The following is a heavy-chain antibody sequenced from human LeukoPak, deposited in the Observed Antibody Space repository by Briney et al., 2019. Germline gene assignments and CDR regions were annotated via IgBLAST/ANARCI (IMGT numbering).Heavy chain of an antibody. CDR2: IYYSGTT. CDR3: ARHPTGYSTGWYVD. D-gene: IGHD6-19*01. J-gene: IGHJ4*02. CDR1: GGSISSYY. Sequence: SETLSLTCTVSGGSISSYYWSWLRQPPGKGLEWIGNIYYSGTTNYNPSLKSRVTMSVGTSKNQFSLKLSSVTAADTAVYYCARHPTGYSTGWYVDWGQGTLVTVSS. V-gene: IGHV4-59*08.